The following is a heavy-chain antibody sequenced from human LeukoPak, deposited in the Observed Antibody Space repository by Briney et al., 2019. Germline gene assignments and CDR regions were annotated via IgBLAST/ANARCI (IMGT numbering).Heavy chain of an antibody. V-gene: IGHV3-21*01. Sequence: PGGSLRLSCSASGFTFSSYSMNWLRQAPGKGLEWVSSISSSSSYIYHADSVKGRFTISRDNAKNSLYLQMNSLRAEDTAVYYCARERVSGYGAAADYWGQGTLVTVSS. CDR3: ARERVSGYGAAADY. J-gene: IGHJ4*02. CDR2: ISSSSSYI. CDR1: GFTFSSYS. D-gene: IGHD5-12*01.